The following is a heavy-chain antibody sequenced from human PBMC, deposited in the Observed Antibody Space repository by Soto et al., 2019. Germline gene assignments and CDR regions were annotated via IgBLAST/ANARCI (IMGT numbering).Heavy chain of an antibody. D-gene: IGHD5-12*01. V-gene: IGHV4-34*01. CDR2: INHSGST. CDR3: AGDFGLRSSYYYGMDV. Sequence: SETLSLTCAVYGGSFSGYYWCWIRQPPGKGLEWIGEINHSGSTNYNPSLKSRVTISVDTSKNQFSLKLSSVTAADTAVSYCAGDFGLRSSYYYGMDVWGQGTTVTVSS. J-gene: IGHJ6*02. CDR1: GGSFSGYY.